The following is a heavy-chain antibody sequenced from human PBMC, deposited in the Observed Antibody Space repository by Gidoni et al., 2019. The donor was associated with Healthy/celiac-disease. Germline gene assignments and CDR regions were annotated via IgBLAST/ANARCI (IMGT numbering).Heavy chain of an antibody. V-gene: IGHV4-34*01. CDR2: INHSGST. D-gene: IGHD6-6*01. CDR3: ARGRRVYRSEYSSSSGAFDI. J-gene: IGHJ3*02. Sequence: QVQLQQWGAGLLKPSETLSLTCAVYGGSFSGYYWSWIRQPPGKGLEWIGEINHSGSTNYNPSLKSRVTISVDTSKNQFSLKLSSVTAADTAVYYCARGRRVYRSEYSSSSGAFDIWGQGTMVTVSS. CDR1: GGSFSGYY.